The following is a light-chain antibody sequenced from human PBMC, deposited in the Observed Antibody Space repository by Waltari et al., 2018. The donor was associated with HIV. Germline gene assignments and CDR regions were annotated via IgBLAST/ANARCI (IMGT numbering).Light chain of an antibody. CDR2: EVI. V-gene: IGLV2-8*01. Sequence: QSALTQPPSASGSPGQSVTISCSGTSSDDGGYNYVSWYQRHPGKAPKLLIYEVIKRPAGVPDRFFGSKSGNTASLTVSGLQAEDEADYFCSSYAGDYNLVFGGGTKLTVL. J-gene: IGLJ3*02. CDR3: SSYAGDYNLV. CDR1: SSDDGGYNY.